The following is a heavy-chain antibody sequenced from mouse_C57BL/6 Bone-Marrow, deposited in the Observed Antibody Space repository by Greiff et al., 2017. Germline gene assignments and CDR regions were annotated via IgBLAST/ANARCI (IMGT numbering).Heavy chain of an antibody. Sequence: VKLVESGPELVKPGASVKLSCKASGYTFTSYDINWVKQRPGQGLEWIGWIYPRDGSTKYNEKFKGKATLTVDTSSSTAYMELHSLTSEDSAVYFCARGTTVVRNWYFDVWGTGTTVTVSS. CDR3: ARGTTVVRNWYFDV. D-gene: IGHD1-1*01. CDR1: GYTFTSYD. J-gene: IGHJ1*03. V-gene: IGHV1-85*01. CDR2: IYPRDGST.